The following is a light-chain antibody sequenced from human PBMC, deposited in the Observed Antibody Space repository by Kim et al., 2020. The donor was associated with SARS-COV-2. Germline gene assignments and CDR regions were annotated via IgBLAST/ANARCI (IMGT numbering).Light chain of an antibody. J-gene: IGLJ1*01. CDR2: QDS. V-gene: IGLV3-1*01. CDR3: QAWDSSTYV. CDR1: KLGDKY. Sequence: SYELTQPPSVSVSPGQTASITCSGDKLGDKYACWYQQKPGQSLVLVIYQDSKRPSGIPERFSGSNSGNTATLTISGTQAMDEADYYCQAWDSSTYVFGTG.